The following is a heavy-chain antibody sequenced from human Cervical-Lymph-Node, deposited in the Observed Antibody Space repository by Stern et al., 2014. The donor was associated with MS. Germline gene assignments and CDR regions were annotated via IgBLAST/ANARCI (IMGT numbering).Heavy chain of an antibody. CDR1: GYTFITYY. Sequence: QVKLVQSGAAVKKPGDSVKVSCRASGYTFITYYMYWVRQAPGQGFEWIAMINTYSGTTTYAPKFQGRVTMTRDPSTSTVYMELSSLRSEDTAMYYCARALSSGFDYWGQGTLLTVSS. CDR2: INTYSGTT. J-gene: IGHJ4*02. D-gene: IGHD6-19*01. V-gene: IGHV1-46*01. CDR3: ARALSSGFDY.